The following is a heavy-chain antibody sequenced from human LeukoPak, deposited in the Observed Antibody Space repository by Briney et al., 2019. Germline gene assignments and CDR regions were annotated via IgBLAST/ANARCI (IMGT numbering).Heavy chain of an antibody. Sequence: GGSLRLSCAASGFTFSGYYMSWIRQAPGKGLEWVSYISSSGSSIYYADSVKGRFTISRDNAKNSLYLQMNSLRAEDTAGYYCARDESCIGGDCYVPSHFDSSGQRTLVTASS. J-gene: IGHJ4*01. CDR1: GFTFSGYY. D-gene: IGHD2-21*01. CDR3: ARDESCIGGDCYVPSHFDS. V-gene: IGHV3-11*01. CDR2: ISSSGSSI.